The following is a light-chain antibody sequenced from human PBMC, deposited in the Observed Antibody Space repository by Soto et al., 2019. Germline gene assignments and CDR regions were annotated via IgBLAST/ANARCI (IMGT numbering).Light chain of an antibody. V-gene: IGLV1-44*01. CDR1: SSNIGSNT. CDR3: AACDDSLNGVV. Sequence: QSVLTQPPSASGTPGQRVTISCSGSSSNIGSNTVNLYQQLPGTAPKLLIYSNNQRRSGVPDRFSCSKSGTADSMAISGLQSEDEADYYCAACDDSLNGVVFGGETMRTFL. CDR2: SNN. J-gene: IGLJ2*01.